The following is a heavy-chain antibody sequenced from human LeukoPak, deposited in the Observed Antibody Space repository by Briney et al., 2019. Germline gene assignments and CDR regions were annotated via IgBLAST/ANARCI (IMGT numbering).Heavy chain of an antibody. J-gene: IGHJ5*02. Sequence: SQTLSLTCTASGGSISSGDYYWSWIRQPPGKGLGWIAYMYYSGSTYYNPSLKSRVTMSADTSKNQLSLKLSSVTAADTAVYYCARPYYYDSRIDPWGQGILVTVSS. D-gene: IGHD3-22*01. CDR1: GGSISSGDYY. CDR2: MYYSGST. CDR3: ARPYYYDSRIDP. V-gene: IGHV4-30-4*01.